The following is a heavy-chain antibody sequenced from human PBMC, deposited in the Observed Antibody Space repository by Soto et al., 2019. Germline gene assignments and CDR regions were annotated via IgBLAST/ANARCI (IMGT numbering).Heavy chain of an antibody. V-gene: IGHV3-33*01. J-gene: IGHJ4*02. Sequence: QVQLVESGGGVVPPGRSLRLSCVGSGFTFSQYGINWVRQAPGKGLEWVALIWWDGSDTFYGESVKGRFTISRDDSKSTAYLQMDSLRVDDSGLYSCARRIGDGIDYWGQGTLVTVSS. D-gene: IGHD2-21*01. CDR3: ARRIGDGIDY. CDR1: GFTFSQYG. CDR2: IWWDGSDT.